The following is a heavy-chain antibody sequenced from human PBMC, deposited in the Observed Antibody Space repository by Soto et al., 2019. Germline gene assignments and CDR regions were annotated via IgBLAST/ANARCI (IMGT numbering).Heavy chain of an antibody. D-gene: IGHD6-19*01. V-gene: IGHV3-74*01. J-gene: IGHJ4*02. Sequence: GGSLRLSCAASGFTFSSYWMHWVCQAPGKGLVWVSRINSDGSSISYADSVKGRFTISRDNAKNTLYLQMNSLRVEDTAVYYCARETGYSSGWRQDYWGQGTLVTVS. CDR1: GFTFSSYW. CDR2: INSDGSSI. CDR3: ARETGYSSGWRQDY.